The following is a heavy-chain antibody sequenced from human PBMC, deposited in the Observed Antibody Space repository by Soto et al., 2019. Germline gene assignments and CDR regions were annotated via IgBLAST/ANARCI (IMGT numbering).Heavy chain of an antibody. Sequence: PGESLKTSCKASGYSFTSYWIGWVRQLPGKGLEWMGIIYPGDSNTIYSPSFQGHITISADKSITTAYLHWSSLRASDTAMYYCARQDGYFRSYYYGMDVWGQGTTVTVSS. D-gene: IGHD5-12*01. CDR3: ARQDGYFRSYYYGMDV. CDR1: GYSFTSYW. CDR2: IYPGDSNT. V-gene: IGHV5-51*01. J-gene: IGHJ6*02.